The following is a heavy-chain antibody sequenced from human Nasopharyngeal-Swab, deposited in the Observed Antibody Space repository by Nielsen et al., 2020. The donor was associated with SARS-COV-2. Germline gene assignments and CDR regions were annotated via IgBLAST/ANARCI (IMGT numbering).Heavy chain of an antibody. V-gene: IGHV1-46*01. CDR2: INPSGGST. J-gene: IGHJ5*02. Sequence: ASVKVSCKASGYTFTNHFMHWVRQAPGQGLEWMGMINPSGGSTGYAQNFQGRVTVTEDTSTDTAYMELSSLRSEDTAVYYCATGPAVAGTSNWFDPWGQGTLVTVSS. CDR1: GYTFTNHF. D-gene: IGHD6-19*01. CDR3: ATGPAVAGTSNWFDP.